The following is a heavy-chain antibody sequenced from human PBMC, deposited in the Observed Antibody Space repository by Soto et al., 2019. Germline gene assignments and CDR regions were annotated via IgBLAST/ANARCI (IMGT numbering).Heavy chain of an antibody. CDR2: IYSVVST. CDR3: ARSGPYGDYDY. Sequence: GGSLRLSCAASGFTVSSNYMSWVRQALGKWLEWVLVIYSVVSTYYADSVKGRFTISRDNSKNTLYLQMNSLRAEDTAVYYCARSGPYGDYDYWGQGTLVTVSS. J-gene: IGHJ4*02. CDR1: GFTVSSNY. D-gene: IGHD4-17*01. V-gene: IGHV3-66*01.